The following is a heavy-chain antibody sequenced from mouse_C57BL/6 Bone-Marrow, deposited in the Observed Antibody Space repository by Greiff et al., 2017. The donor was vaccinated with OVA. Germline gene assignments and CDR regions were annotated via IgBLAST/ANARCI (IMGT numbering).Heavy chain of an antibody. V-gene: IGHV1-42*01. J-gene: IGHJ4*01. CDR3: ARWVMDY. CDR2: INPSTGGT. CDR1: GYSFTGYY. Sequence: EVQVVESGPELVKPGASVKISCKASGYSFTGYYMNWVKQSPEKSLEWIGEINPSTGGTTYNQKFKAKATLTVDKSSSTAYMQLKSLTSEDSAVYYCARWVMDYWGQGTSVTVSS.